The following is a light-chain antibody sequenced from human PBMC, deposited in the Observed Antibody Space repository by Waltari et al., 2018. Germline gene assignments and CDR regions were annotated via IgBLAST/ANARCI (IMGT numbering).Light chain of an antibody. J-gene: IGKJ1*01. CDR2: KVF. V-gene: IGKV2-30*01. CDR3: MQLTQWPWT. Sequence: DAVLTQSPLSLPVTLGPPASISCRSSQSLLSSDGNTYLSWFQLRPGQSPRRLIYKVFNRDSGVPDRFSGSGSGTDFTLKISRVEAEDVGDYYCMQLTQWPWTFGQGTKVEIK. CDR1: QSLLSSDGNTY.